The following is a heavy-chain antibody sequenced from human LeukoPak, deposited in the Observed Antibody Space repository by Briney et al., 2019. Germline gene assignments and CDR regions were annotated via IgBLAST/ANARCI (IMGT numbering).Heavy chain of an antibody. CDR2: FDPEDGET. Sequence: ASVKVSCTVSGYTLTELSMHWVRQAPGKGLEWMGGFDPEDGETIYAQKFQGRVTMTEDTSTDTAYMELSSLRSEDTAVYYCAIVYYYDSSGCPYHFDYWGQGTLVTVSS. V-gene: IGHV1-24*01. CDR3: AIVYYYDSSGCPYHFDY. D-gene: IGHD3-22*01. J-gene: IGHJ4*02. CDR1: GYTLTELS.